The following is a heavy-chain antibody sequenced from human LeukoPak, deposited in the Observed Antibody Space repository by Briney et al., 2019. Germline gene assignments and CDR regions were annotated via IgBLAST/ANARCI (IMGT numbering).Heavy chain of an antibody. CDR3: ARHVTTASAARGFDI. CDR2: IYPRDSDT. J-gene: IGHJ3*02. D-gene: IGHD1-14*01. V-gene: IGHV5-51*01. CDR1: GYSFTSYW. Sequence: GASLKISCKGSGYSFTSYWVAWVRQLPGKGLEWMGIIYPRDSDTRYSPSFHGQVTISADKSINTAYLQWSGLKASDTAVYYCARHVTTASAARGFDIWGQGTMVTVSS.